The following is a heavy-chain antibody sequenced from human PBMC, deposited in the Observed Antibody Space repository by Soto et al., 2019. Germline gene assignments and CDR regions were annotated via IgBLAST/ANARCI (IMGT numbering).Heavy chain of an antibody. CDR2: INTDGSST. J-gene: IGHJ6*03. Sequence: PGGSLRLSCAAPGFTFSNYWMHWVRQVPGKGLVWVSRINTDGSSTTYADSVKGRFTISRDNAKNTLSLQMNSLRAEDTAVYHCVREGVDSSSYYFYMDVWGKGITVTVSS. CDR3: VREGVDSSSYYFYMDV. V-gene: IGHV3-74*01. D-gene: IGHD6-19*01. CDR1: GFTFSNYW.